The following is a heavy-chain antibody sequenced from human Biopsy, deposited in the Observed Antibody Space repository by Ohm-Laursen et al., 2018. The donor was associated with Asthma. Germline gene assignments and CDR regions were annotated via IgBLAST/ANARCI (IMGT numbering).Heavy chain of an antibody. CDR3: ARAVDYSHYYGIDV. Sequence: ASVKVSCKTSGYTSNSAGITWVRQAPGQGLEWIGWISVYNGNTKVAQKLQDRVTMITDTSTSTAYMELRSLRSDDTAVYFCARAVDYSHYYGIDVWGQGTTVTVS. CDR1: GYTSNSAG. CDR2: ISVYNGNT. V-gene: IGHV1-18*01. J-gene: IGHJ6*02. D-gene: IGHD3-10*01.